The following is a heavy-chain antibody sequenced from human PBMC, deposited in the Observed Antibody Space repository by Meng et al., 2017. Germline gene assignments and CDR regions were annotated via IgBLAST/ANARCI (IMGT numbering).Heavy chain of an antibody. D-gene: IGHD3-10*01. J-gene: IGHJ5*01. CDR1: GVPLSFSY. CDR2: LYYTWST. Sequence: SETLSLTCSVSGVPLSFSYLNWLRQSPGKQPEWIGYLYYTWSTGYNPSLRLRVTISIDTSKNQFSLEMRSVTAADTAIYFCATEGTRARFDSWGQGTLVTVSS. V-gene: IGHV4-59*01. CDR3: ATEGTRARFDS.